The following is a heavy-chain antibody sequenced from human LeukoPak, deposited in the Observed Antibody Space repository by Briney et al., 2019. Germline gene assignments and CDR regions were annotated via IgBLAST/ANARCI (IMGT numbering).Heavy chain of an antibody. CDR2: IKDDGSER. V-gene: IGHV3-7*01. CDR1: GFTLNTYW. J-gene: IGHJ4*02. D-gene: IGHD3-10*01. CDR3: ARDPIGGSKFDY. Sequence: GGSLRLSCAASGFTLNTYWMSWVRQAPGKGLEWVANIKDDGSERYYVDSVKGRFTTSRDNSKNTLYLQMNSLRAEDTAVYYCARDPIGGSKFDYWGQGTLVTVSS.